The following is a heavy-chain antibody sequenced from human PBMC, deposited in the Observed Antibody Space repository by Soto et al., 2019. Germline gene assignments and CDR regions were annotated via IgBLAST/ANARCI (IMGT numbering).Heavy chain of an antibody. CDR3: ARSNIVLMVYAIDY. CDR2: IYYSGST. V-gene: IGHV4-39*01. J-gene: IGHJ4*02. Sequence: SETLSLTCTVSGGSISSSSYYWGWIRQPPGKGLEWIGSIYYSGSTYYNPSLKSRVTISVDTSKNQFSLKLSSVTAADTAVYYCARSNIVLMVYAIDYWGQGTLVTVSS. CDR1: GGSISSSSYY. D-gene: IGHD2-8*01.